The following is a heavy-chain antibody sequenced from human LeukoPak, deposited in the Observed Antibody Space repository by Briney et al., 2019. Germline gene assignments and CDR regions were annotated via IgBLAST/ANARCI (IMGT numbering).Heavy chain of an antibody. CDR2: ISSSGSTI. CDR1: GFTFSDYY. J-gene: IGHJ4*02. D-gene: IGHD6-13*01. Sequence: PGGSLRLSCAASGFTFSDYYMSWIRQAPGKGLEWVSYISSSGSTIYYADSVKGRFTISRDNAKNSLYLQMNSLRAEDTAVYHCARSEAAADSSGFDYWGQGTLVTVSS. V-gene: IGHV3-11*01. CDR3: ARSEAAADSSGFDY.